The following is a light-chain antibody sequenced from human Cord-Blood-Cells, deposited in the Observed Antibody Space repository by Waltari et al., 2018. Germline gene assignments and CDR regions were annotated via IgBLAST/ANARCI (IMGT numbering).Light chain of an antibody. CDR2: KAS. CDR1: QSISSW. V-gene: IGKV1-5*03. CDR3: QQYNSYSYT. J-gene: IGKJ2*01. Sequence: DIQITQSPSTLAASVGARVTITCRASQSISSWLAWYQQKPGKAPKLLIYKASSLESGVPSRFSGSGSGTEFTLTISSLQPDDFATYYCQQYNSYSYTFGQGTKLEIK.